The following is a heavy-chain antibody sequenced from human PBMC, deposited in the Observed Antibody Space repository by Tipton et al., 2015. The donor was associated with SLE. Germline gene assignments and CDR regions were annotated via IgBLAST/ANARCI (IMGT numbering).Heavy chain of an antibody. D-gene: IGHD3-10*01. Sequence: TLSLTCTVSGDSISRSTYYWGWIRQPPGKGLEWIGSMFYSGTTYYNPSLKSRVTISVDTSKNQLSLKLGSVTAADTAMYYCARGTGIERNYYYYYYMDVWGKGTAVTVSS. CDR1: GDSISRSTYY. V-gene: IGHV4-39*07. CDR2: MFYSGTT. J-gene: IGHJ6*03. CDR3: ARGTGIERNYYYYYYMDV.